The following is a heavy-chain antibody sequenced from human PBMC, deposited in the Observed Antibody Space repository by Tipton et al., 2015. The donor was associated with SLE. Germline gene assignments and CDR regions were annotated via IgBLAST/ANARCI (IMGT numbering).Heavy chain of an antibody. V-gene: IGHV4-4*02. CDR1: GGSISSRNW. D-gene: IGHD2-15*01. CDR2: IHHTGLS. J-gene: IGHJ6*03. Sequence: GLVKPSETLSLTCAVSGGSISSRNWWSWVRQPPGKGLEWIGEIHHTGLSYYNPSLKSRVTMSVANAANQFSLKLKSVTAADTATYYCARLYFSHYYLDVWGKGTTVTVSS. CDR3: ARLYFSHYYLDV.